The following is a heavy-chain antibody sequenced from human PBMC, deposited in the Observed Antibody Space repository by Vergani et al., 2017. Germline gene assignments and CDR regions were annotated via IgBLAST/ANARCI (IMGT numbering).Heavy chain of an antibody. CDR2: IYTSGST. CDR3: ARVGGYYYYGMDV. D-gene: IGHD3-10*01. V-gene: IGHV4-61*02. Sequence: QVQLQESGPGLVKPSQPLSLTCTVSGGSISSGSYYWSWIRQPAGKGLEWIGRIYTSGSTNYNPSLKSRVTISVDTSKNQFSLKLSSVTAADTAVYYCARVGGYYYYGMDVWGQGTTVTVSS. CDR1: GGSISSGSYY. J-gene: IGHJ6*02.